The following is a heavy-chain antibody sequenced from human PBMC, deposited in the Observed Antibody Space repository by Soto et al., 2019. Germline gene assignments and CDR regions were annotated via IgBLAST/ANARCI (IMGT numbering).Heavy chain of an antibody. Sequence: PGGYLGPSCEAPGCIFRRYGLLWVRQAPGEGLQWVPVIWYDRSNQYDADSEKGRFTISRDNSKNTLYLRMNSLRAEDTAVYYCARGYCGGDCYPNDYWGQGTLVTVSS. V-gene: IGHV3-33*01. CDR2: IWYDRSNQ. J-gene: IGHJ4*02. CDR3: ARGYCGGDCYPNDY. CDR1: GCIFRRYG. D-gene: IGHD2-21*02.